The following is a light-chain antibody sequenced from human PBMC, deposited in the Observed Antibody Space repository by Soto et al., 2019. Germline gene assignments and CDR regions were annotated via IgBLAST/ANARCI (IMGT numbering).Light chain of an antibody. CDR2: AAS. V-gene: IGKV1-9*01. CDR1: QGISSY. Sequence: IQLTQSPSSLSASVGDRVTITCRASQGISSYLAWYQQKPGKAPKLLIYAASTLQSGVPPRFSGSGSGTDFTLTISSLQPEDFATYYCQQLNSHPRTFGQGTKVEIK. J-gene: IGKJ1*01. CDR3: QQLNSHPRT.